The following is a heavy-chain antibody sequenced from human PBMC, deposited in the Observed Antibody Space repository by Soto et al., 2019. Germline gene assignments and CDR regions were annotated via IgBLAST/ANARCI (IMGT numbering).Heavy chain of an antibody. J-gene: IGHJ4*02. Sequence: QVQLVESGGGVVQPGRSLRLSCAASGFSFRSYAMHWVRQAPGKGLEWVAVMSYDGSDKDYADSVKGRFTISRDNSKNTLYLQMRSLRAEDTAVFYCARARLDPPALEYWGQGTRVTVSS. CDR2: MSYDGSDK. CDR3: ARARLDPPALEY. V-gene: IGHV3-30-3*01. CDR1: GFSFRSYA. D-gene: IGHD2-2*01.